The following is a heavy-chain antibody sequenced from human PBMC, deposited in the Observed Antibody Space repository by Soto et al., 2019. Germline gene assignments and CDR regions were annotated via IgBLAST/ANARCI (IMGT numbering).Heavy chain of an antibody. CDR2: ISAYSGDK. J-gene: IGHJ6*02. V-gene: IGHV1-18*01. Sequence: QVQLVQSGAEVKKPGASVKVSCKASGYSFTSYGISWVRQAPGQGLEWMGWISAYSGDKTYAQKLRGRVTMTTDKSTTIAHMELRSLRSDDTAVYYCARDLNSGFTSGYYHYGRDVWGQGTTVTVAS. CDR3: ARDLNSGFTSGYYHYGRDV. D-gene: IGHD3-22*01. CDR1: GYSFTSYG.